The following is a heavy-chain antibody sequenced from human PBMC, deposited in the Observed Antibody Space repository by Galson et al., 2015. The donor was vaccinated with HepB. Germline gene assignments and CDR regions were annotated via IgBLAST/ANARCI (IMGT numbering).Heavy chain of an antibody. V-gene: IGHV3-7*01. CDR2: IKQDGSEK. CDR1: GFTFSSYW. J-gene: IGHJ5*02. D-gene: IGHD6-13*01. Sequence: SLRLSCAASGFTFSSYWMSWVRQAPGKGLEWVANIKQDGSEKYYVDSVKGRFTISRDNAKNSLYLQMNSLRAEDTAVYYCARWGTYSSSWYGLSWFDPWGQGILVTVSS. CDR3: ARWGTYSSSWYGLSWFDP.